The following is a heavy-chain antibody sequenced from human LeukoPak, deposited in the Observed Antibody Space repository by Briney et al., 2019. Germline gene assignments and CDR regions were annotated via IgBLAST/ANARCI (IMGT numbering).Heavy chain of an antibody. D-gene: IGHD4-23*01. CDR1: GFTFSSYS. CDR3: ARGATVRTPPVDY. Sequence: GSLRLSCAASGFTFSSYSMNWVRQAPGKGLGWVSSISTSSSYIYYADSVKGRFTISRDNAKNSLYLQMNSLRAEDTAVYYCARGATVRTPPVDYWGQGTLVTVSS. CDR2: ISTSSSYI. V-gene: IGHV3-21*01. J-gene: IGHJ4*02.